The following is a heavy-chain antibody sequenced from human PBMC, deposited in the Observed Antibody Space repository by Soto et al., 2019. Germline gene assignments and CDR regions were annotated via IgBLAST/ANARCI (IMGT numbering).Heavy chain of an antibody. V-gene: IGHV3-30*18. CDR2: ISYDGRSK. CDR1: GFTFSGYD. D-gene: IGHD2-2*01. J-gene: IGHJ6*02. Sequence: QVQLVESGGGVVQPGTSLRLSCAASGFTFSGYDMHWVRQAPGKGLEWVADISYDGRSKYYADSVKGRFTISRDNSKSTLYLQMNSLRAEDTAVYHCAEGSRGDIAVVPAVAPHYDGMDVWGQGTTVTVSS. CDR3: AEGSRGDIAVVPAVAPHYDGMDV.